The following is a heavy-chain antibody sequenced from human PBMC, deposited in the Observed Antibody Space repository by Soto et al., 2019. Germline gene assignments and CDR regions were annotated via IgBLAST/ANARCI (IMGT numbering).Heavy chain of an antibody. Sequence: QVQLVESGGGVVQPGRSLRLSCAASGFTFSSYGMHWVRQAPGKGLEWVAVIRYDGSNKYYADSVKGRFTISRDNSKNTLYLQMNSLRAEDTAVYYCARAIRRLLDYWGQGTLVTVSS. CDR2: IRYDGSNK. CDR3: ARAIRRLLDY. V-gene: IGHV3-33*01. D-gene: IGHD1-1*01. J-gene: IGHJ4*02. CDR1: GFTFSSYG.